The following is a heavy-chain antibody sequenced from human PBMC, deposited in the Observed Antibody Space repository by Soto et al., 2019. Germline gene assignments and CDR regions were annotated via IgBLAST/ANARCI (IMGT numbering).Heavy chain of an antibody. CDR1: GFTFSSYA. CDR3: ARPGYSSSWSYFDY. J-gene: IGHJ4*02. V-gene: IGHV3-23*01. D-gene: IGHD6-13*01. Sequence: EVQLLESGGGLVQPGGSLRLSCAASGFTFSSYAMSWVRQAPGKGLEWVSAISGSGGSTYYADSVKGRFTISRDNSKNTLYLQMNSLRGEDTAVYYCARPGYSSSWSYFDYWGQGTLVTVSS. CDR2: ISGSGGST.